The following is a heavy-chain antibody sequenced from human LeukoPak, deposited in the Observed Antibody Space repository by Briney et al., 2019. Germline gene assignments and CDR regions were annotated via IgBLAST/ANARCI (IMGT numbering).Heavy chain of an antibody. CDR2: INTNTGSP. D-gene: IGHD3-9*01. CDR3: TRRYYDILTGYYHRNWYFDL. J-gene: IGHJ2*01. Sequence: GASVKVSCKASGYTFTSYAMNWVRQAPGQGLEWMGWINTNTGSPTYAQGFTGRFVFSLDTSVSTAYLQISSLKAEDTAVYYCTRRYYDILTGYYHRNWYFDLWGRGTLVTVSS. V-gene: IGHV7-4-1*02. CDR1: GYTFTSYA.